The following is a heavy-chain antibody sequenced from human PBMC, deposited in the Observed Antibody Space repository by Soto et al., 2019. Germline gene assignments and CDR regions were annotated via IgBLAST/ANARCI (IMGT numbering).Heavy chain of an antibody. D-gene: IGHD5-12*01. CDR3: ARDLNSGYIDY. J-gene: IGHJ4*02. Sequence: QVQMVESGGGVVQPGTSLRLSCVASGFTFGRSGMHWVRQAPGGALEWVAIIWFDGSKKYYADSVKGRLTVSRDNSKNTLYLQMASLRGDDTAGYYCARDLNSGYIDYWGQGTLVTVSS. CDR1: GFTFGRSG. CDR2: IWFDGSKK. V-gene: IGHV3-33*01.